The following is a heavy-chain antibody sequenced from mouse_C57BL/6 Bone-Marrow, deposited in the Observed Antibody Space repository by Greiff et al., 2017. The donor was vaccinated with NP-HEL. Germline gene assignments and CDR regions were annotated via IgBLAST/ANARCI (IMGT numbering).Heavy chain of an antibody. CDR3: VRAYYSNYADEDY. D-gene: IGHD2-5*01. Sequence: EVKLMESGGGLVQPKGSLKCSCAASGCSLNTYAMNWVRQAPGKGLEWVARIRSKSNNYATYYADSVKDRFTISRDDSESMLYLQMNNLKTEDTAMYYCVRAYYSNYADEDYWGQVTTVTESS. CDR1: GCSLNTYA. J-gene: IGHJ4*01. CDR2: IRSKSNNYAT. V-gene: IGHV10-1*01.